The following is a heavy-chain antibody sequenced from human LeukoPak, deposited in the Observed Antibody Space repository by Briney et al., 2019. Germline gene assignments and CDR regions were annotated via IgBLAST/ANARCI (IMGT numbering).Heavy chain of an antibody. CDR2: IYYSGST. CDR1: GGSISSSSYY. D-gene: IGHD3-10*01. CDR3: AREKSGSYYENFDY. V-gene: IGHV4-39*07. Sequence: SETLSLTCTVSGGSISSSSYYWGWIRQPPGKGLEWIGSIYYSGSTYYNPSLKSRVIISVDTSKNQFSLKLSSVTAADTAVYYCAREKSGSYYENFDYWGQGTLVTVSS. J-gene: IGHJ4*02.